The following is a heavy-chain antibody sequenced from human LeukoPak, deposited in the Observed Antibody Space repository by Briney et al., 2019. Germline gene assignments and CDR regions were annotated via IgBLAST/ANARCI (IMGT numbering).Heavy chain of an antibody. CDR1: GGSLSTYY. V-gene: IGHV4-4*07. J-gene: IGHJ4*02. CDR2: IHTSGST. CDR3: AREVPDCTNSACRNY. D-gene: IGHD2-8*01. Sequence: PSETLSLTCTVSGGSLSTYYWSWIRQSAGKGLEWIGRIHTSGSTNYNPSLKSRVTMSVDTSKNQFSLRLSSVTAADTALYYCAREVPDCTNSACRNYWGQGTLVTVSS.